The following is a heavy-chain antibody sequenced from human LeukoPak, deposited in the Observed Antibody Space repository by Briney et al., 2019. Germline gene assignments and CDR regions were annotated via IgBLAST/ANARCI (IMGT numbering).Heavy chain of an antibody. CDR1: GFTFSNYA. CDR2: LGGGGIDT. J-gene: IGHJ6*03. D-gene: IGHD3-10*01. Sequence: GGSPRLSCAASGFTFSNYAMSWGRQAPGKGLEGGSTLGGGGIDTYYADSVKGRFTISRDNSKNTLYLQMNSLRAEDTAVYYCAKDRGQIYYNYYMDVWGKGTTVTVSS. CDR3: AKDRGQIYYNYYMDV. V-gene: IGHV3-23*01.